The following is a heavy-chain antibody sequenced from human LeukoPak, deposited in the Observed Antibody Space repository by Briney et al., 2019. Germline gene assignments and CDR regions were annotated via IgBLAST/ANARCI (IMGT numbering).Heavy chain of an antibody. V-gene: IGHV1-2*02. J-gene: IGHJ6*03. Sequence: GASVKVSCKASGYTFTGYYMHWVRQAPGQGLEWMGWINPNSGGTNYAQKFQGRVTMTRDTSISTAYMELSRLRSDDTAVYYCAAGISGFYYYYMDVWGKGTTVTVSS. D-gene: IGHD3-10*01. CDR2: INPNSGGT. CDR3: AAGISGFYYYYMDV. CDR1: GYTFTGYY.